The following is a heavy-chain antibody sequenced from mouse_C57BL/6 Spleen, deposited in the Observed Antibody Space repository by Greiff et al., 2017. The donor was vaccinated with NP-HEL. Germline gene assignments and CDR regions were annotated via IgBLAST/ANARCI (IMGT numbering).Heavy chain of an antibody. CDR2: ISSGGSYN. CDR1: GFTFSSYG. D-gene: IGHD2-4*01. V-gene: IGHV5-6*02. Sequence: EVKLVESGGDLVKPGGSLKLSCAASGFTFSSYGMSWVRPTPDKRLEWVATISSGGSYNDYPDSVKGRFTISRDNANNTRYLQMSSLKSEDTAMYYCANPNYEDAMDYWGQGTSVTVSS. CDR3: ANPNYEDAMDY. J-gene: IGHJ4*01.